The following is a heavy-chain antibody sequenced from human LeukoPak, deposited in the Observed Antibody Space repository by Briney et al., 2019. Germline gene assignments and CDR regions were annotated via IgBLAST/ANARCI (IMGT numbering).Heavy chain of an antibody. CDR3: ARFNRWSRDGYKAIDY. J-gene: IGHJ4*02. V-gene: IGHV4-39*01. CDR1: GGSISSSSYY. CDR2: IYYSGST. Sequence: SETLSLTCTVSGGSISSSSYYWGWIRQPPGKGLEWIGSIYYSGSTYYNPSLKSRVTISVDTSKNQFSLKLSSVTAADTAVYYCARFNRWSRDGYKAIDYWGQGTLVTVSS. D-gene: IGHD5-24*01.